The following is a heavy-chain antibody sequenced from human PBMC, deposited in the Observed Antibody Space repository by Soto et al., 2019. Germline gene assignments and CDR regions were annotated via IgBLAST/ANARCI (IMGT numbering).Heavy chain of an antibody. CDR3: ARHDGFSSGWIFDY. CDR1: CGSISSGGYY. CDR2: IYYSGNT. D-gene: IGHD6-19*01. V-gene: IGHV4-31*03. J-gene: IGHJ4*01. Sequence: SETPSLTRTFSCGSISSGGYYWSWVRQHPGKGLEWIGYIYYSGNTYYNPSLKSRVTVSADTSKDQLSLKLTSVTAADTAVYYCARHDGFSSGWIFDYWGHGTLVTVSS.